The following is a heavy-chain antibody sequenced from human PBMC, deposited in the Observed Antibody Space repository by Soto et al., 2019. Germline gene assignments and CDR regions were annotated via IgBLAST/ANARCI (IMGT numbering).Heavy chain of an antibody. CDR3: AKDMDTLSTVTPFDY. V-gene: IGHV3-9*01. D-gene: IGHD4-17*01. Sequence: EVQLVESGGGLVQPGRSLRLSCAASGFTFDDYAMHWVRQAPGKGLEWVSGISWNSGSIGYADSVKGRFTISRDNAKNSLYLQMNSLRAEDTALYYCAKDMDTLSTVTPFDYWGQGTLLTVSS. J-gene: IGHJ4*02. CDR1: GFTFDDYA. CDR2: ISWNSGSI.